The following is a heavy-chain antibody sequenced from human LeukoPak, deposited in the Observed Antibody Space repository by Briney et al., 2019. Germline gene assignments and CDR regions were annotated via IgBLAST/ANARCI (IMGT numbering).Heavy chain of an antibody. Sequence: GSLRLSCAASGLTFSDFWMHWVHQPPGKGLVWVALVKGDGRTTIYADSVKGRFTISRDNAKNTLYLQMNSLRADDSGVYYCATGHSYGYDYWGQGVLVTVPS. CDR3: ATGHSYGYDY. CDR2: VKGDGRTT. D-gene: IGHD5-18*01. CDR1: GLTFSDFW. J-gene: IGHJ4*02. V-gene: IGHV3-74*01.